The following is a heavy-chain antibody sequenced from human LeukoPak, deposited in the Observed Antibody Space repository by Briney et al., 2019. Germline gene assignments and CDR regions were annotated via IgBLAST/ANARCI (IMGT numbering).Heavy chain of an antibody. CDR3: TRDRPRYDYGDYRDTFDI. D-gene: IGHD4-17*01. V-gene: IGHV3-49*04. Sequence: PGGSLRLSCAASGFTFNNYAMSWVRQAPGKGLEWVGFIRSKAYGGTTEYAASVKGRFTISRDDSKSIAYLQMNSLKIEDTGLYYCTRDRPRYDYGDYRDTFDIWGQGTMVTVSS. CDR1: GFTFNNYA. J-gene: IGHJ3*02. CDR2: IRSKAYGGTT.